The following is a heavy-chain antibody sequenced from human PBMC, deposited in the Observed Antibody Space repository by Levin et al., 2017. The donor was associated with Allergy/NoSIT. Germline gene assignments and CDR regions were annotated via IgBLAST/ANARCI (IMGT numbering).Heavy chain of an antibody. D-gene: IGHD3-10*01. CDR3: ARDHDGEDEYFDF. J-gene: IGHJ4*02. Sequence: GESLKISGAASGFIFSDYWMTWVRQTPGKGLEWVANIKQDGSDKYYVDSVEGRFTVSRDNAKNSLYLQMNSLRVEDTAVYYCARDHDGEDEYFDFWGQGTLVTVSS. V-gene: IGHV3-7*01. CDR2: IKQDGSDK. CDR1: GFIFSDYW.